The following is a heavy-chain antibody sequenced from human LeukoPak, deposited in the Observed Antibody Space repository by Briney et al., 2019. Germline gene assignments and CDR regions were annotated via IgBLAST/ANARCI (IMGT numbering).Heavy chain of an antibody. CDR3: ARKNDPSYYYYYYMDV. V-gene: IGHV1-8*01. D-gene: IGHD1-1*01. Sequence: ASVKVSCKASGYAFTSYDINWVRQATGQGLEWMGWMNPNSGNTGYAQKFQGRVTMTRNTSISTAYMELSSLRSEHTAVYYCARKNDPSYYYYYYMDVWGKGTTVTVSS. CDR2: MNPNSGNT. CDR1: GYAFTSYD. J-gene: IGHJ6*03.